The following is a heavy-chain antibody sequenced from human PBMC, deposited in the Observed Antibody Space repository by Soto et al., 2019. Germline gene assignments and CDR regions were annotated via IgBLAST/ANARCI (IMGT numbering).Heavy chain of an antibody. D-gene: IGHD1-7*01. CDR2: INHSGST. V-gene: IGHV4-34*01. CDR3: ARGSPNWNYRSYYYGMDV. Sequence: SETLSLTCAVYGGSFSGYYWSWIRQPPGKGLEWIGEINHSGSTNYNPSLKSRVTISVDTSKNQFSLKLSSVTAADTAVYYCARGSPNWNYRSYYYGMDVWGQGTTVTVSS. CDR1: GGSFSGYY. J-gene: IGHJ6*02.